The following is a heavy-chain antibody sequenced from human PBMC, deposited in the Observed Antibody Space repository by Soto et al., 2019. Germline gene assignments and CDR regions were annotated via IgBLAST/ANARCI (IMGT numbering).Heavy chain of an antibody. Sequence: PGGSLRLSCAASGFTFSGYAMHWVRQAPGKGLKWVAVISYDGSKKYYADSVKGRFTISSDNSKNTLYLQMNSLRAEDTAVYFCARDECGGDCYSGNWGPGTLVTVSS. CDR1: GFTFSGYA. D-gene: IGHD2-21*02. CDR3: ARDECGGDCYSGN. CDR2: ISYDGSKK. J-gene: IGHJ4*02. V-gene: IGHV3-30-3*01.